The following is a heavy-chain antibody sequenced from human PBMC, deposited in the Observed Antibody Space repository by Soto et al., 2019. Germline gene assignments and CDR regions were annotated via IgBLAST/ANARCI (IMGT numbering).Heavy chain of an antibody. CDR1: GFTFSSYG. CDR3: AKHRRWCEYGGNDFDY. CDR2: ISSDGSNK. V-gene: IGHV3-30*18. Sequence: PGGSLRLSCAASGFTFSSYGIHWVRQAPGKGLEWVALISSDGSNKYYGASVKGRFTISRDNSKNMLFLQMNSLRVEDTAVYYCAKHRRWCEYGGNDFDYWGQGTLVPVSS. D-gene: IGHD4-17*01. J-gene: IGHJ4*02.